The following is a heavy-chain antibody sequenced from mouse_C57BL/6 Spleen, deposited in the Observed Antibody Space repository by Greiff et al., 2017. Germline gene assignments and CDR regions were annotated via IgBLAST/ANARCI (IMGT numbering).Heavy chain of an antibody. CDR3: ARSYGSSRYYFDY. J-gene: IGHJ2*01. D-gene: IGHD1-1*01. CDR2: INPSSGYT. V-gene: IGHV1-7*01. CDR1: GYTFTSYW. Sequence: QVQLQQSGAELAKPGASVKLSCKASGYTFTSYWMHWVKQRPGQGLEWIGYINPSSGYTKYNQKFKDKATLTADKSSSTAYMQLSSRTYEDSAVYYCARSYGSSRYYFDYWGQGTTLTVSS.